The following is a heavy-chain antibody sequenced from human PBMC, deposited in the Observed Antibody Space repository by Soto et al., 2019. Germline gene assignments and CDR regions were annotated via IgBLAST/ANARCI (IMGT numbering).Heavy chain of an antibody. J-gene: IGHJ6*02. Sequence: ASETLSLTCAVYGGSFSGYYLSWIRPPPGKGLEWIGEINHSGSTNYNPSLKSRVTISVDTSKNQFSLKLSSVTAADTAVYYCARDDRDGYNLGGMDVWGQGTTVTVSS. CDR2: INHSGST. CDR3: ARDDRDGYNLGGMDV. V-gene: IGHV4-34*01. D-gene: IGHD5-12*01. CDR1: GGSFSGYY.